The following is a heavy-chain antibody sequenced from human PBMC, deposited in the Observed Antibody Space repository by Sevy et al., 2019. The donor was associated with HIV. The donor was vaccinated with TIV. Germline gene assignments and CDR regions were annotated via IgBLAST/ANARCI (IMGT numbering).Heavy chain of an antibody. Sequence: GGSLRLSCAASGFTVSSNYMSWVRQAPGKGRGWASVIYTGVSTYYADSMKGRFTISRDNSKNTLYLQMNSLRAEDTAVYYCASRKSDIVVGPDVWGQGTTVTVSS. CDR3: ASRKSDIVVGPDV. D-gene: IGHD2-2*01. V-gene: IGHV3-53*01. J-gene: IGHJ6*02. CDR1: GFTVSSNY. CDR2: IYTGVST.